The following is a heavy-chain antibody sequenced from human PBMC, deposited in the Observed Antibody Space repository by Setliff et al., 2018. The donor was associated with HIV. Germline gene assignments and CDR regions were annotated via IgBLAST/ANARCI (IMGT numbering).Heavy chain of an antibody. J-gene: IGHJ4*02. D-gene: IGHD3-22*01. CDR2: IYYSGST. CDR1: GGSISSYY. V-gene: IGHV4-59*08. Sequence: KPSETLSLTCTVSGGSISSYYWSWIRQPPGKGLEWIGYIYYSGSTNYNPSLKSRVTISVDTSKNQFSLKLSSVTAADTAVYYCARGLSFYDPGGFDYWGQGTLVTVSS. CDR3: ARGLSFYDPGGFDY.